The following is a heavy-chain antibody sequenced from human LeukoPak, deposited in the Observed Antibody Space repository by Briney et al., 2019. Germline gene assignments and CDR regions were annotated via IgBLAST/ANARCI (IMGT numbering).Heavy chain of an antibody. Sequence: GASVKVSCKASGGTFSSYAISWVRQPPGQGLEWMGGIIPIFGTANYAQKFQGRVTITTDESTSTAYMELSSLRSEDTAVYYCARVFYCSSTSCSAHGWFDPWGQGTLVTVSS. J-gene: IGHJ5*02. CDR1: GGTFSSYA. CDR2: IIPIFGTA. CDR3: ARVFYCSSTSCSAHGWFDP. V-gene: IGHV1-69*05. D-gene: IGHD2-2*01.